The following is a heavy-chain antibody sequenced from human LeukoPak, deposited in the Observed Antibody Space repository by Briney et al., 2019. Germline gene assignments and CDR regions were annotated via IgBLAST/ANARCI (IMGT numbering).Heavy chain of an antibody. Sequence: GGSLRLSCAASGLTVTNAWMNWVRQAPGKGLEWVSSIWSDSAEIHYADSVKGRFTISRDNAKDSLYLQMNSLRAEDSAVYYCARDFFHSDISRPFDYWGQGTLVTVSS. CDR3: ARDFFHSDISRPFDY. J-gene: IGHJ4*02. CDR1: GLTVTNAW. D-gene: IGHD3-3*02. CDR2: IWSDSAEI. V-gene: IGHV3-21*01.